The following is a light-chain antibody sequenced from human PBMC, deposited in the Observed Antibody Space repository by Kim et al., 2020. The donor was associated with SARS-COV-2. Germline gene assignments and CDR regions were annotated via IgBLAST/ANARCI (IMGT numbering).Light chain of an antibody. CDR2: DVS. V-gene: IGLV2-14*03. CDR3: SSYSSRSTLWL. Sequence: QSALTQPASVSGSPGQPITISCTGTSSDVGGYKYVSWYQQYPGKAPKLMIYDVSSRPSGVSNRFSGSKSGNTASLTISGLQAEDEADYYCSSYSSRSTLWLFGGGTQLTVL. J-gene: IGLJ3*02. CDR1: SSDVGGYKY.